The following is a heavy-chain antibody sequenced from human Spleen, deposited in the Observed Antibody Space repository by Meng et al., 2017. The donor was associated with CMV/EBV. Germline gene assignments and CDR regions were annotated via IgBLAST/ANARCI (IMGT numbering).Heavy chain of an antibody. J-gene: IGHJ4*02. CDR1: GFTVSNNY. V-gene: IGHV3-53*01. Sequence: LSLTCAASGFTVSNNYMSWVRQAPGKGLEWVSVIYSGGYTYYADSVKGRFTISRDNSKNTLYLQMNSLRAEDTAVYYCARAQTDGYSSFDYWGQGTLVTVSS. CDR2: IYSGGYT. CDR3: ARAQTDGYSSFDY. D-gene: IGHD5-24*01.